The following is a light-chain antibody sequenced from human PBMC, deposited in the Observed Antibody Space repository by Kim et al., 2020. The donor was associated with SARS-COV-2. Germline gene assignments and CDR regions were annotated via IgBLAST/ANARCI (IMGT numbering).Light chain of an antibody. CDR2: GAS. J-gene: IGKJ5*01. V-gene: IGKV3-15*01. Sequence: SPAERAPLSYRASRSVSSNLDWYQQKPGQAPRLRICGASTTATGIPARYSGSGSGTEFTLTISSLQSEDFAVYYCQQYNNWPPITVGQGTRLEIK. CDR3: QQYNNWPPIT. CDR1: RSVSSN.